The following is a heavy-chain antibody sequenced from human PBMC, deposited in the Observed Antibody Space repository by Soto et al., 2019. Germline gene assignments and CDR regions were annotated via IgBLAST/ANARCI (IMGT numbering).Heavy chain of an antibody. J-gene: IGHJ4*02. D-gene: IGHD5-18*01. Sequence: EVQLVESGGDLVKPGGSLTLACAASGFTFGSDWMSWVRQTPGKGLEWVANIRGGGSDKYYVDSVKSPFTIPRDNSKNSLYMHVNSLRAEDAAVSYGAGGGYMVNSGFDSWSQGTLVCVSS. V-gene: IGHV3-7*04. CDR1: GFTFGSDW. CDR2: IRGGGSDK. CDR3: AGGGYMVNSGFDS.